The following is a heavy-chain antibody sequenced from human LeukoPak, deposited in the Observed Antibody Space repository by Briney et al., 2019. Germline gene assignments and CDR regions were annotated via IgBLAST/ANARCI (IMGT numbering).Heavy chain of an antibody. J-gene: IGHJ4*02. D-gene: IGHD4-23*01. Sequence: SVKVSCKASGFTFTSSAVQWVRQARGQRLEWIGWIVVGSGNTNYAQKFQERVTITRDMSTSTAYMELSSLRSEDTAVYYCARGGGGNSGDDYWGQGTLVTVSS. CDR2: IVVGSGNT. CDR3: ARGGGGNSGDDY. V-gene: IGHV1-58*01. CDR1: GFTFTSSA.